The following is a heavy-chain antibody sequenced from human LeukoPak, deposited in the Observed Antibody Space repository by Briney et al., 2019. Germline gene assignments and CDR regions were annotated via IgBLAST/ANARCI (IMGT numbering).Heavy chain of an antibody. CDR2: ISAYNGNT. V-gene: IGHV1-18*01. CDR1: GYTFTSYG. D-gene: IGHD2-8*01. Sequence: GASVNVSCKASGYTFTSYGISWVRQAPGQRLEWMGWISAYNGNTNYEQKLQGRVTTTTDTSTRTAYMELRSLRSDDTAVYYCARGIVLMVYAYFDYWGQGTLVTVSS. CDR3: ARGIVLMVYAYFDY. J-gene: IGHJ4*02.